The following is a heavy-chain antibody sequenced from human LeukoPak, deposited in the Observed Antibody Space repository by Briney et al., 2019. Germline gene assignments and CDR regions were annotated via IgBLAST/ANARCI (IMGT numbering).Heavy chain of an antibody. CDR3: ARDRGPSGTYGMDV. D-gene: IGHD1-26*01. Sequence: SETLSLTRSVSGGSVSSGSYYWSWIRQPPGKGLEWIVYIYYSGSTNYNLSLKNRLTISVDTSKKQFSLKLDSVTAADTAVYYCARDRGPSGTYGMDVWGQGTTVTVSS. CDR2: IYYSGST. V-gene: IGHV4-61*01. J-gene: IGHJ6*02. CDR1: GGSVSSGSYY.